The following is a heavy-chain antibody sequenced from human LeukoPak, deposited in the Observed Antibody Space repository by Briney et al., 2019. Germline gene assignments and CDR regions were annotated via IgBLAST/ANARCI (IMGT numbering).Heavy chain of an antibody. D-gene: IGHD6-13*01. CDR3: ARSRSSSWFLFDY. J-gene: IGHJ4*02. Sequence: PSETLSLTCTVSGASISSYYWSWIRQPPGKGLEWIGYIYYSGSTNYNPSLRSRVTISVDTSKNQFSLKLNSVTAADTAVYYCARSRSSSWFLFDYWGQGTLVTVSS. CDR2: IYYSGST. CDR1: GASISSYY. V-gene: IGHV4-59*01.